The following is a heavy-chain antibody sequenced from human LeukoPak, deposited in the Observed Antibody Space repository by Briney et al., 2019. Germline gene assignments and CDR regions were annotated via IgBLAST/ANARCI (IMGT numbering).Heavy chain of an antibody. J-gene: IGHJ2*01. CDR1: GGSFSGYY. D-gene: IGHD6-19*01. V-gene: IGHV4-34*01. Sequence: SETLSLTCAVYGGSFSGYYWSWIRQPPGKGLEWIGEIYHSGSTNYNPSLKSRVTISVDKSKNQFSLKLSSVTAADTAVYYCANGWDWYFDLWGRGTLVTVSS. CDR3: ANGWDWYFDL. CDR2: IYHSGST.